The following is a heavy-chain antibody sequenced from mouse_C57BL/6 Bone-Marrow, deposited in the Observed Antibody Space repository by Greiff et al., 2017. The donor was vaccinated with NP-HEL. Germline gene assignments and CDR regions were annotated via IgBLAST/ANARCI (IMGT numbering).Heavy chain of an antibody. V-gene: IGHV5-4*01. CDR2: ISDGGSYT. CDR3: ARDPAGWYFDV. CDR1: GFTFSSYA. D-gene: IGHD1-2*01. J-gene: IGHJ1*03. Sequence: EVQLQQSGGGLVKPGGSLKLSCAASGFTFSSYAMSWVRQTPEKRLEWVATISDGGSYTYYPDNVKGRFTISRDNAKNNLYLQMSHLKSEDTAMYYCARDPAGWYFDVWGTGTTVTVSS.